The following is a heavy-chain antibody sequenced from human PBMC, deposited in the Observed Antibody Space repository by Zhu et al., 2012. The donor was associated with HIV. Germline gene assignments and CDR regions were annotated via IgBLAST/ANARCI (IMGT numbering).Heavy chain of an antibody. J-gene: IGHJ1*01. Sequence: QVQLQESGPGLVKPSETLSLTCAVSGYSISSGYYWGWIRQPPGKGLEWIGSIYHSGSTYYNPSLKSRVTISVDTSKNQFSLKLSSVTAADTAVYYCASIYSSSFWGQGTLAPSPQ. CDR1: GYSISSGYY. V-gene: IGHV4-38-2*01. D-gene: IGHD6-13*01. CDR2: IYHSGST. CDR3: ASIYSSSF.